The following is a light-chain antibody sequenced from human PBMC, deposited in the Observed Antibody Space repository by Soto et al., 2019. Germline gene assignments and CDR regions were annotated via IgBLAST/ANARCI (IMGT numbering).Light chain of an antibody. V-gene: IGKV3-15*01. J-gene: IGKJ1*01. CDR2: GAS. CDR3: QQYNTWPGT. CDR1: QSISTN. Sequence: DTLSLSPVQRVTFSFRASQSISTNLAWYQRKPGQAPRLLINGASTRATGIPARFSGSGSGTQFTLTISSLQSEDFGTYYCQQYNTWPGTFGQGTKVDI.